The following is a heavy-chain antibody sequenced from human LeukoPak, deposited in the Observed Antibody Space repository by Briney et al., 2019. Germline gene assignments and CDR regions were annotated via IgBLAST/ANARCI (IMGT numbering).Heavy chain of an antibody. CDR3: ARDLDDGSSSD. CDR1: GGTFSSYA. J-gene: IGHJ4*02. D-gene: IGHD6-6*01. CDR2: IIPILGIA. Sequence: SVKVSCKASGGTFSSYAISWVRQAPGQGLEWMGRIIPILGIANYAQKFQGRVTITADKSTSTAYMELSSLRSEGTAVYYCARDLDDGSSSDWGQGTLVTVSS. V-gene: IGHV1-69*04.